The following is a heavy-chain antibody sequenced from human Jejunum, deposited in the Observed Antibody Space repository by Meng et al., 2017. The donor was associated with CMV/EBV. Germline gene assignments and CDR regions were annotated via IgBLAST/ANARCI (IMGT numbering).Heavy chain of an antibody. CDR2: INGDGAST. Sequence: AASGFIVSNHWVHWVRHAPGKGLVWVSRINGDGASTSYADSVKGRFTISRDNAKNSLYLQMNSLRAEDTAVYYCARVVKGGNYLEYWGQGTLVTVSS. D-gene: IGHD4-23*01. CDR1: GFIVSNHW. J-gene: IGHJ4*02. CDR3: ARVVKGGNYLEY. V-gene: IGHV3-74*01.